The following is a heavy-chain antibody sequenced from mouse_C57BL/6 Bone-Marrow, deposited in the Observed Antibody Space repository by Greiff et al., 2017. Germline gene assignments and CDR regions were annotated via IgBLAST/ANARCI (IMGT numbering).Heavy chain of an antibody. CDR1: GYTFTDYY. D-gene: IGHD2-4*01. J-gene: IGHJ2*01. Sequence: VQLQESGAELVKTGASVKISCKASGYTFTDYYINWVKQRPGQGLEWIGKIGPGSGSTYYNEKFKGQATLTADKSSSTAYMQLSSLTSEDSAVYFCARSTMITTRYCDYWGQGTTLTVSS. V-gene: IGHV1-77*01. CDR2: IGPGSGST. CDR3: ARSTMITTRYCDY.